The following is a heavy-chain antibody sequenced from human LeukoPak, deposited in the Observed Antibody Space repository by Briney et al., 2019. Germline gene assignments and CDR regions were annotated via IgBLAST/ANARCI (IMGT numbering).Heavy chain of an antibody. J-gene: IGHJ4*02. CDR3: TTRSGDFWSGFVN. D-gene: IGHD3-3*01. CDR1: GNSLSVLS. V-gene: IGHV1-24*01. CDR2: FDPEEAKM. Sequence: GASVKVSCKVSGNSLSVLSIQWVRQAPGKGLEGLGGFDPEEAKMVYAQNFQGRVTMTEDTSTQTAYMELSGLTSDDTAVYYCTTRSGDFWSGFVNWGQGTLVTVSS.